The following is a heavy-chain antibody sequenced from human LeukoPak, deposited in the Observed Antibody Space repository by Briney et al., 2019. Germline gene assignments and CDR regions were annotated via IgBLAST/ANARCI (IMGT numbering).Heavy chain of an antibody. CDR2: ITSDGSST. J-gene: IGHJ4*02. CDR1: GFTFSSTW. D-gene: IGHD3-16*01. V-gene: IGHV3-74*01. CDR3: GRGRYYFFGY. Sequence: GGSLRLSCAASGFTFSSTWMNWVRQGPGKGLEWVSRITSDGSSTIYADSVKGRFTISRDNAKSTVYLQMNSLRAEDTAVYFCGRGRYYFFGYWGQGAPVTVSS.